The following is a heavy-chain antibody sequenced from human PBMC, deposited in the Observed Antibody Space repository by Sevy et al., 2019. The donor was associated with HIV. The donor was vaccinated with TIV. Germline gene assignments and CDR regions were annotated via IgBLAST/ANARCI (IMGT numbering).Heavy chain of an antibody. D-gene: IGHD3-3*01. J-gene: IGHJ6*02. V-gene: IGHV4-59*01. CDR2: VNYRGST. Sequence: SETLSLTCAVSGGSISSYCWTWIRQPPGKGLEWIGYVNYRGSTNYNPSLKSRLTMSVDISKNQFSLKLTSVTAADTAVYYCARDSSTGITVHGVVTYGMDVWGQGTTVTVSS. CDR3: ARDSSTGITVHGVVTYGMDV. CDR1: GGSISSYC.